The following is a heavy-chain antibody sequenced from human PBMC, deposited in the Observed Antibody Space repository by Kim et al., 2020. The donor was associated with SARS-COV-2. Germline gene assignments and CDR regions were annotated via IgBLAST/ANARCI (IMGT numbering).Heavy chain of an antibody. CDR3: ARDRGYGDDTFDY. D-gene: IGHD4-17*01. Sequence: NYAQKLQGVVTRTTDTSTRTAFLELRSLRSDDTAVYFCARDRGYGDDTFDYWGQGTLVTVSS. J-gene: IGHJ4*02. V-gene: IGHV1-18*01.